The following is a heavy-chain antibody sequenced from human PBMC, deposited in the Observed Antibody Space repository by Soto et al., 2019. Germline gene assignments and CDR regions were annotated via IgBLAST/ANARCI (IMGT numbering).Heavy chain of an antibody. J-gene: IGHJ4*02. D-gene: IGHD2-8*01. Sequence: GASVKVSCKASGYTFTSYGISWVRQAPGQGLEWMGWISAYNGNTNYAQKLQGRVTMTTDTSTSTAYMELRSLRSDDTAVYYCARALDCTNGVCYYYFDYWGQGTLVTVS. CDR3: ARALDCTNGVCYYYFDY. CDR1: GYTFTSYG. V-gene: IGHV1-18*04. CDR2: ISAYNGNT.